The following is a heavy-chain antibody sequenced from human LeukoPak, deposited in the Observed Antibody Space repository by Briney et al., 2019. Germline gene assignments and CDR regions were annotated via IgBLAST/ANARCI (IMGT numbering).Heavy chain of an antibody. CDR2: ISYSESI. D-gene: IGHD5-18*01. J-gene: IGHJ4*02. CDR1: GGSISGYY. CDR3: ARGVTSYGYYFDY. Sequence: SETLSLTCTVSGGSISGYYWSWIRQPPGKGLEWIGYISYSESINYNPSLKSRVTISVDTSKNQFSLKLSSVTAADTAVYYCARGVTSYGYYFDYWGQGTLVTVSS. V-gene: IGHV4-59*12.